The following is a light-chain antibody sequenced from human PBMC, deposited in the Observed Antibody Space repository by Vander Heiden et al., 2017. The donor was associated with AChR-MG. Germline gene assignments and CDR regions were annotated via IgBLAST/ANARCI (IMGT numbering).Light chain of an antibody. CDR3: QQYNNWRLT. V-gene: IGKV3-15*01. Sequence: EIVMTQSPATLSVSPGERATPSCRTRQIVSSNLAWYQQKPGQAPRLLIYGASTRATGIPARFSGSGSGTEFTLTISSLQSEDFAVYYCQQYNNWRLTFGHGTKVDIK. J-gene: IGKJ3*01. CDR2: GAS. CDR1: QIVSSN.